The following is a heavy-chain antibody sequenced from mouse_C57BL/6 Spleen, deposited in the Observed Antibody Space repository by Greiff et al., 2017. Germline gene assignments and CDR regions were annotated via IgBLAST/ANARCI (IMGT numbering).Heavy chain of an antibody. CDR1: GYAFSSYW. CDR2: IYPGDGDT. Sequence: QVQLQQSGAELVKPGASVKISCKASGYAFSSYWMNWVKQRPGKGLEWIGQIYPGDGDTNYNGKFKGKATLTADISSSTAYMQLSSLTSEDSAVYFCARAYGSSYPFDYWDQGTTPTVSS. V-gene: IGHV1-80*01. J-gene: IGHJ2*01. CDR3: ARAYGSSYPFDY. D-gene: IGHD1-1*01.